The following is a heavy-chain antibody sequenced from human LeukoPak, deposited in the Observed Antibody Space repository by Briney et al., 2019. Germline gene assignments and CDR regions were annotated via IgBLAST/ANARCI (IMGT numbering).Heavy chain of an antibody. CDR2: ISWNSGSI. D-gene: IGHD4-17*01. CDR1: GFTFDDYA. V-gene: IGHV3-9*01. J-gene: IGHJ4*02. CDR3: AKDSGYGDGHSFDY. Sequence: GWSLRLSCAASGFTFDDYAMHWVRQAPGKGLESVSGISWNSGSIGYADSVKGRFTISRDNAKNSLYLQMNSLRAEDTALYYCAKDSGYGDGHSFDYWGPGTLVTVSS.